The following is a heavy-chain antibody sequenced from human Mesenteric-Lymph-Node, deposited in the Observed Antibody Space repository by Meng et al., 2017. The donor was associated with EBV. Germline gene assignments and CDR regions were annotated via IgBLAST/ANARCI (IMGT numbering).Heavy chain of an antibody. D-gene: IGHD6-19*01. Sequence: VEAGGGLVKHGGSLRLSCSASGFTFTDYYMSLIRQPPGKGLEWLSYVSSSGSTQIHADSVRGRFTISRDNAKNSLYLQMNSLRAEDTATYYCARGYSSGWFDPWGQGTLVTVSS. CDR2: VSSSGSTQ. V-gene: IGHV3-11*01. J-gene: IGHJ5*02. CDR1: GFTFTDYY. CDR3: ARGYSSGWFDP.